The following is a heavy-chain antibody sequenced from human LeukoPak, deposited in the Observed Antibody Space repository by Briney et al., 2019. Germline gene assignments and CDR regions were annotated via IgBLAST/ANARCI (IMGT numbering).Heavy chain of an antibody. J-gene: IGHJ4*02. CDR3: ARGKYYDY. CDR2: IYYSGST. V-gene: IGHV4-39*07. CDR1: GGSISSSSYY. D-gene: IGHD2/OR15-2a*01. Sequence: SETLSLTCTVSGGSISSSSYYWGWIRQPPGKGLEWIGSIYYSGSTYYNPSLKSRVTISVDTSKNQFSLKLSSVTAADTAMYYCARGKYYDYWGQGTLVIVAS.